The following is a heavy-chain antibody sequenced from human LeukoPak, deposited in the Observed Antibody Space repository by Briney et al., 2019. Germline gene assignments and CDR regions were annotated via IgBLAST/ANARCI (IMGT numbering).Heavy chain of an antibody. CDR2: ISGGGENT. Sequence: PGGSLRLSCAASGFTFSGYAMTWVRQAPGKKLEWVSTISGGGENTHYADSVKGRFTISRDNSENTLYLQINSLRAEDTALYYCANDVCPSPFFTYWGQGTLVTVSS. CDR1: GFTFSGYA. D-gene: IGHD3-16*01. CDR3: ANDVCPSPFFTY. J-gene: IGHJ4*02. V-gene: IGHV3-23*01.